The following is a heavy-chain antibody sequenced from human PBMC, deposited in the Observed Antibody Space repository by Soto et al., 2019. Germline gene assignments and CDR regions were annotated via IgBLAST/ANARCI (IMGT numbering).Heavy chain of an antibody. CDR3: ASHYDMWSGYLSPVDY. CDR1: GYTFSDYY. V-gene: IGHV3-11*01. CDR2: IDTSGTKI. D-gene: IGHD3-3*01. Sequence: QVQLVESGGDLVKPGGSLRLSCAASGYTFSDYYMSWIRQAPGKGLEWISYIDTSGTKIYYADSVKGRFTITRDNAKNSPYLEMNCLRDEDTAVYYCASHYDMWSGYLSPVDYWGQGTLVTVAS. J-gene: IGHJ4*02.